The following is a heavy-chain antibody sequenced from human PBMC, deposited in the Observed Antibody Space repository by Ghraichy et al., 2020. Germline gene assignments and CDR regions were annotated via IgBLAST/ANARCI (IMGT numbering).Heavy chain of an antibody. CDR2: FGYGSDYK. CDR1: GFTFSNYA. V-gene: IGHV3-23*01. Sequence: GGSLRLSCAASGFTFSNYAMTWVRQAPGKGLEWVSSFGYGSDYKFYADPVRGRFTISRDNSKNTLYLHMNSLRAEDTAVYYCAKDSSSGDYVSAFHLWGQGTMVTVSS. D-gene: IGHD4-17*01. CDR3: AKDSSSGDYVSAFHL. J-gene: IGHJ3*01.